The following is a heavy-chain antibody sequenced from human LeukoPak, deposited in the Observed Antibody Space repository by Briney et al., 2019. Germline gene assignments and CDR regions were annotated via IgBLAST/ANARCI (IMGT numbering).Heavy chain of an antibody. D-gene: IGHD3-10*01. V-gene: IGHV1-18*01. Sequence: ASVKVSCKASGYTFTSYGISWVRQAPGQGLEWMGWISAINGNTNYAQKLQGRVTMTTDTSTSAAYMELRSLRPDDTAVYYCARGPLLWFGELYFDYWGQGTLVTVSS. CDR3: ARGPLLWFGELYFDY. J-gene: IGHJ4*02. CDR2: ISAINGNT. CDR1: GYTFTSYG.